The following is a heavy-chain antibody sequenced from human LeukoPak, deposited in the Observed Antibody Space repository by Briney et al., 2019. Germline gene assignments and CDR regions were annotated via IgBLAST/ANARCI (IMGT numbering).Heavy chain of an antibody. V-gene: IGHV3-49*03. CDR1: GFTFGDYA. J-gene: IGHJ4*02. CDR3: TRDLQSLWFGELYDY. Sequence: GGSLRLSCTASGFTFGDYAMSWFRQAPGTGLEWVGFIRSKAYGGTTEYAASVKGRFAISRDDSKSIAYLQMNSLKTEDTAVYYCTRDLQSLWFGELYDYWDQGTLVTVSS. CDR2: IRSKAYGGTT. D-gene: IGHD3-10*01.